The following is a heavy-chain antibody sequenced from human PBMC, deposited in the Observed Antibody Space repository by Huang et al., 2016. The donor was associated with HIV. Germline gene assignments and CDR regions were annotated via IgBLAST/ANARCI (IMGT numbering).Heavy chain of an antibody. Sequence: QVQLQQWGAGLLKPSETLALTCAGYGESLGTYYWAWIRRPPGKGLQWIGEVNDGGDINYNPSLESRVTISVDTSRNQVSLTLTSMTAADTATYYCARRFRVAATRKWFDPWGQGTLVIVSS. CDR3: ARRFRVAATRKWFDP. D-gene: IGHD3-10*01. J-gene: IGHJ5*02. CDR2: VNDGGDI. CDR1: GESLGTYY. V-gene: IGHV4-34*01.